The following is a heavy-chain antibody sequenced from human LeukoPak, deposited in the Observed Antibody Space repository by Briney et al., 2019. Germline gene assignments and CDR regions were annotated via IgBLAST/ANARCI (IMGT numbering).Heavy chain of an antibody. CDR3: ATIISHYFTSGSYHKADAPFFAD. Sequence: GESLKISCKGSGNRFTRSWIGWVRQMPGKGLEWMGSIYPDDSDTNYSPSFQGQVAMSVDKSISTAYLQWSSLKASDTAMYFCATIISHYFTSGSYHKADAPFFADRGQGTLVTVSS. CDR1: GNRFTRSW. V-gene: IGHV5-51*01. D-gene: IGHD3-10*01. J-gene: IGHJ4*02. CDR2: IYPDDSDT.